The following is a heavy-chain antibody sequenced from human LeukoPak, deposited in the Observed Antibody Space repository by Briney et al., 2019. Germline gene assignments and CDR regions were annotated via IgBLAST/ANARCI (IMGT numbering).Heavy chain of an antibody. CDR1: GGTFSSYA. V-gene: IGHV1-2*06. CDR2: INPNSGGT. D-gene: IGHD4-17*01. CDR3: ASIISDYGDYGSY. Sequence: GASVKVSCKASGGTFSSYAISWVRQAPGQGLEWMGRINPNSGGTNYAQKFQGRVTMTRDTSISTAYMELSRLRSDDTAVYYCASIISDYGDYGSYWGQGTLVTVSS. J-gene: IGHJ4*02.